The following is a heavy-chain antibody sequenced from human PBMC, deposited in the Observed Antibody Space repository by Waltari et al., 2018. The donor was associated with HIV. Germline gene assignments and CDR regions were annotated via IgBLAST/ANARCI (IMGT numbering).Heavy chain of an antibody. D-gene: IGHD3-22*01. J-gene: IGHJ4*02. V-gene: IGHV3-23*01. CDR2: ISGSGADS. CDR3: AKAFSDNTAYYYDF. CDR1: GLASVSYA. Sequence: EVQLLESGGGLVQPVGSRRLSCAATGLASVSYAMTWVRQSPGRGLEWVSAISGSGADSFYADSVKGRFSISRDNSKNTVYLQMNNLRAADTAIYYCAKAFSDNTAYYYDFWGRGTRVTVAS.